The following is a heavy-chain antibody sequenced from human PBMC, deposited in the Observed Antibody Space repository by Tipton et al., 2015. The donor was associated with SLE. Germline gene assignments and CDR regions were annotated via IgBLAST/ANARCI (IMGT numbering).Heavy chain of an antibody. CDR1: GFSFSNYS. CDR3: ARLGVEWLLYGRLDP. CDR2: VSFDGGTI. D-gene: IGHD3-3*01. J-gene: IGHJ5*02. V-gene: IGHV3-30*04. Sequence: SLRLSCAASGFSFSNYSLPWVRQAPGKGLEGVGVVSFDGGTIYYPDSVRGRFTISRDNSKNTLYLQMNSLSSDDTAVYYCARLGVEWLLYGRLDPWGQGTLVTVSS.